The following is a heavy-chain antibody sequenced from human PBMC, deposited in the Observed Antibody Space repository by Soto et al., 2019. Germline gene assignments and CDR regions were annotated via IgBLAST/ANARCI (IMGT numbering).Heavy chain of an antibody. CDR2: ISGSGGST. J-gene: IGHJ4*02. D-gene: IGHD1-26*01. Sequence: EVQLLESGGGLVQPGGSLRLSCAASGFTFSSYAMRWVRQAPVKGLEWVTAISGSGGSTYYADSVKGRFTISRDNSKNTLYLQMNSLRAQDTAVYYCARRGSGSYYAYWRQGTLVTVSS. V-gene: IGHV3-23*01. CDR3: ARRGSGSYYAY. CDR1: GFTFSSYA.